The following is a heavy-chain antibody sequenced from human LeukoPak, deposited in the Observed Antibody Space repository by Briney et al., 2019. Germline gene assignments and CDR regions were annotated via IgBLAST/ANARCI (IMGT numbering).Heavy chain of an antibody. CDR3: AKESLWGSSWYDAFDI. J-gene: IGHJ3*02. D-gene: IGHD6-13*01. CDR1: GFTYSSYA. V-gene: IGHV3-23*01. CDR2: ISGRGGST. Sequence: PGGSLRLSCAASGFTYSSYAMSWVRQAPGKGLEWVSAISGRGGSTYCAASVKGRFTISRDNSKYTLYLQMNSLRAEDTAVYYCAKESLWGSSWYDAFDIWGQGTMVTVS.